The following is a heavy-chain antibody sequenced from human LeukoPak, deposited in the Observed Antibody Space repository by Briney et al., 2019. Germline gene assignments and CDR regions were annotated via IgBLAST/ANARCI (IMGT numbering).Heavy chain of an antibody. V-gene: IGHV3-33*01. J-gene: IGHJ4*02. Sequence: PGRSLRLSCAASGFTFSSYGMHWVRQAPGEGLEWVAVIWYDGSNKYYADSVKGRFTISRDNSKNTLYLQMNSLRAEGTAVYYCARAPTSYYYFDYWGQGTLVTVSS. CDR2: IWYDGSNK. D-gene: IGHD1-26*01. CDR1: GFTFSSYG. CDR3: ARAPTSYYYFDY.